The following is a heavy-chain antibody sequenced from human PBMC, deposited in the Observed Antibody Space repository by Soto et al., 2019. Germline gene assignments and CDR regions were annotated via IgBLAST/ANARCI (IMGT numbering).Heavy chain of an antibody. CDR3: ATSAAAPGNY. D-gene: IGHD6-13*01. Sequence: LRLSCAASGFTFSSYWMSWVRQAPGKGLEWVANIKQGGSDKYYVDSVKGRFAISRDNAKNSLYLQMNSLRAEDTAVYYCATSAAAPGNYWGQGTLVTVSS. CDR2: IKQGGSDK. J-gene: IGHJ4*02. V-gene: IGHV3-7*01. CDR1: GFTFSSYW.